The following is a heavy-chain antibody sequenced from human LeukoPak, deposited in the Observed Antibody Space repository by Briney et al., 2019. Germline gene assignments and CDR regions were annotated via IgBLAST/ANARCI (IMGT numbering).Heavy chain of an antibody. CDR2: ISSSSSYT. V-gene: IGHV3-11*05. Sequence: GGSLRLSCAASGFTFSDYYMSWIRQAPGKGLEWVSYISSSSSYTNYADSVEGRFTISRDNAKNSLYLQMNSLRAEDTAVYYCARDHSCSSTSCSPTGDYWGQGTLVTVSS. CDR3: ARDHSCSSTSCSPTGDY. CDR1: GFTFSDYY. D-gene: IGHD2-2*01. J-gene: IGHJ4*02.